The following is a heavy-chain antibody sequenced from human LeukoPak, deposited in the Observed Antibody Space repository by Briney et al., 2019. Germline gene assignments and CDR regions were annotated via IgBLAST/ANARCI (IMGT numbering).Heavy chain of an antibody. Sequence: GGSLRLSCAASGFTVSSNYMSWVRQAPGKGLEWVSVIYSGGTTYYADSVKGRFTISRANSRNTLYLQMNSLRAEDTAVYYCAKESTIYGDSYFDYWGQGTLVTVSS. CDR3: AKESTIYGDSYFDY. D-gene: IGHD4-17*01. J-gene: IGHJ4*02. V-gene: IGHV3-66*01. CDR2: IYSGGTT. CDR1: GFTVSSNY.